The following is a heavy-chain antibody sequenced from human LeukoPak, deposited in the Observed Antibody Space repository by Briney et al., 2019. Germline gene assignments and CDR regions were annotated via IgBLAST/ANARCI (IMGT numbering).Heavy chain of an antibody. Sequence: SETLSLTCTVSGGSISSYYWSWIRQPPGKGLEWIGYIYYSGSTNYNPSLKSRVIISADTSKNQFSLTLSSVTAADTAVYYCARERAVTTYYYFDYWGQGTLVTVSS. CDR3: ARERAVTTYYYFDY. V-gene: IGHV4-59*01. J-gene: IGHJ4*02. D-gene: IGHD4-17*01. CDR1: GGSISSYY. CDR2: IYYSGST.